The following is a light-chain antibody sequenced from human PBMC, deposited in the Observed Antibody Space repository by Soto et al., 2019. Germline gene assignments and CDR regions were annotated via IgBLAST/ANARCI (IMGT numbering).Light chain of an antibody. CDR1: QGISSA. V-gene: IGKV1-13*02. CDR3: QQFNSYPFT. CDR2: DAS. J-gene: IGKJ5*01. Sequence: ASQLTQSPSSLSASVGDRVTITCRASQGISSALAWYQQQPGKAPKLLIYDASSLESGVPSRFCGSGSGTDFTLTISSLQPEDFATYYCQQFNSYPFTFGQGTRLEIK.